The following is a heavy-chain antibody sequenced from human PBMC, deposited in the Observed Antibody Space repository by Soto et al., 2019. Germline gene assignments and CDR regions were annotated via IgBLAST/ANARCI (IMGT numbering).Heavy chain of an antibody. CDR1: GFTFSSYG. Sequence: QVQLVESGGGVVQPERSLRLSCAASGFTFSSYGMHWVRQAPGKGLEWVAVIWYDGSNKYYADSVKGRFTISRDNSKNTLYLQMNSLRAEDTAVYYCARGGIAVAGKDGGAFDIWGQGTMVTVSS. V-gene: IGHV3-33*01. CDR3: ARGGIAVAGKDGGAFDI. J-gene: IGHJ3*02. CDR2: IWYDGSNK. D-gene: IGHD6-19*01.